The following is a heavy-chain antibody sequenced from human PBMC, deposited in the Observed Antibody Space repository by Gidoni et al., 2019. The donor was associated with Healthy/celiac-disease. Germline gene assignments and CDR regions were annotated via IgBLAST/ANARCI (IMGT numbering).Heavy chain of an antibody. Sequence: EVQLVESGGGLVQPGGSLRLSCAASGSTFRTYSTHWVRQAPGKGLEWVSSISSSSSYIYYADSVKCRFTISRDNAKNSLYLQMNSLRAEDTAVYYCARTDIVATIIGDGTRYYFDYWGQGTLVTVSS. CDR1: GSTFRTYS. V-gene: IGHV3-21*01. CDR2: ISSSSSYI. D-gene: IGHD5-12*01. CDR3: ARTDIVATIIGDGTRYYFDY. J-gene: IGHJ4*02.